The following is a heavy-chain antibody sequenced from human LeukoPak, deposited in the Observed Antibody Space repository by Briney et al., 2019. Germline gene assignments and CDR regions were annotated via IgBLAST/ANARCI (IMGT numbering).Heavy chain of an antibody. J-gene: IGHJ4*02. Sequence: GGSLRLSCAASGFTFSSYAMHWVRQTPGKGLEWVAVISYDGSNKFYADSVKGRFTLSRDNSKNTLYLQMNSLRIEDTAVYYCGRGSVGFGELNYWGQGTLVTVSS. CDR2: ISYDGSNK. CDR3: GRGSVGFGELNY. D-gene: IGHD3-10*01. CDR1: GFTFSSYA. V-gene: IGHV3-30-3*01.